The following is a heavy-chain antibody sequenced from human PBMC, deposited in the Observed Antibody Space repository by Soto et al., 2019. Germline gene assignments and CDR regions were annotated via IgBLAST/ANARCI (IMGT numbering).Heavy chain of an antibody. V-gene: IGHV3-66*01. CDR3: ARTNYGSGSYPHYY. D-gene: IGHD3-10*01. Sequence: EVQLVESGGGLVQPGGSLRLSCAASGFTISNNYMSWVRQAPGKGLEWVSVIYTGGSTYYADSVKGRFTISRDNSKNKLFLQMNSLRAEDTAVYYCARTNYGSGSYPHYYWGQGTLVTVSP. CDR2: IYTGGST. J-gene: IGHJ4*02. CDR1: GFTISNNY.